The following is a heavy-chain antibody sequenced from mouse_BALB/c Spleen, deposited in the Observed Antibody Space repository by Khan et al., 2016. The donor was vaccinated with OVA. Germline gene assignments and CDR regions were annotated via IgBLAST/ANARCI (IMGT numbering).Heavy chain of an antibody. J-gene: IGHJ2*01. CDR2: ISGDSTTI. D-gene: IGHD1-1*01. V-gene: IGHV5-17*02. CDR1: GFTFSSYG. Sequence: EVNVVESGGGLVQPGGSRKLSCAASGFTFSSYGMHWVRQAPEKGLEWVAYISGDSTTIYYADTVKGRFTISRDNPKNTLFLQMTSLMSEDTAMYYCATSYYYGYYFGYWGPGTTLTVSS. CDR3: ATSYYYGYYFGY.